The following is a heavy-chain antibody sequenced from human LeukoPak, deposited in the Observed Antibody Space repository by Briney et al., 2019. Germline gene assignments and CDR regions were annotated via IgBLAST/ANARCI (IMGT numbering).Heavy chain of an antibody. CDR2: IYYSGST. J-gene: IGHJ5*02. D-gene: IGHD2-2*01. Sequence: PSETLSLTCAVSGGSISSSNWWSWVRQPPGKGLEWIGYIYYSGSTNYNPSLKSRVTISVDTSKNQFSLKLSSVTAADTAVYYCARDQGVTINWFDPWGQGTLVTVSS. CDR1: GGSISSSNW. V-gene: IGHV4-4*02. CDR3: ARDQGVTINWFDP.